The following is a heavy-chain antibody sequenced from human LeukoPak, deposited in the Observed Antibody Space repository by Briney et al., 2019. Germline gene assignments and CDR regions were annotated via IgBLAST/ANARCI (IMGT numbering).Heavy chain of an antibody. CDR1: GFTFSNYW. Sequence: GGSLRLSCAASGFTFSNYWMHWVRQAPGKGLVWVSRINSDGSSRNYADSVKGRFTISRDNAKNTLYLQMNSLRAEDTAVYYCARGLSITMVRGVITDYFDYWGQGTLVTVSS. V-gene: IGHV3-74*01. CDR2: INSDGSSR. J-gene: IGHJ4*02. D-gene: IGHD3-10*01. CDR3: ARGLSITMVRGVITDYFDY.